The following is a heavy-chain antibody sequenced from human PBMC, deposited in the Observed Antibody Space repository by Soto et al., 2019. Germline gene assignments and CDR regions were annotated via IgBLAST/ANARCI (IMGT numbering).Heavy chain of an antibody. J-gene: IGHJ4*02. V-gene: IGHV3-15*07. D-gene: IGHD4-4*01. CDR3: TTDRSTTRVTAFDY. CDR1: GFTFSNAW. Sequence: GGSLRLSCAASGFTFSNAWMNWVRQAPGKGLEWVGRIKSKTDGGTTDYAAPVKGRFTISRDDSKNTLYLQMNSLKTEDTAVYYCTTDRSTTRVTAFDYWGQGTLVTVSS. CDR2: IKSKTDGGTT.